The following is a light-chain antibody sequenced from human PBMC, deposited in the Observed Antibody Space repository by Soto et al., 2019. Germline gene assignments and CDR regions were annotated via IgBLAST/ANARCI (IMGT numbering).Light chain of an antibody. Sequence: QSVLTQPPSVSGAPGQRVTISCTGSSADTGAGSDVHWYQHLPGRAPKLLISDNNNRPSGVPDRFSGSKSGTSASLAITGLQAEDESDYYCCTYDSISTYVFGTGTKLTVL. CDR3: CTYDSISTYV. J-gene: IGLJ1*01. V-gene: IGLV1-40*01. CDR2: DNN. CDR1: SADTGAGSD.